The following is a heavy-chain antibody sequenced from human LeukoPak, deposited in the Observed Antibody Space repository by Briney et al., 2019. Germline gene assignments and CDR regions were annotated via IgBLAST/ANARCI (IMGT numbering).Heavy chain of an antibody. J-gene: IGHJ4*02. CDR2: IDSSGDYT. CDR3: GKEFSSGWFF. V-gene: IGHV3-23*01. CDR1: GFTFSTHA. Sequence: GGSLRLLCAASGFTFSTHAMTWVRQAPGKGLEWVSSIDSSGDYTFYADSVKGRFTISRDNSKDTLYLQLSGLRAEDTAIYYCGKEFSSGWFFWGQGTLVSVSS. D-gene: IGHD6-13*01.